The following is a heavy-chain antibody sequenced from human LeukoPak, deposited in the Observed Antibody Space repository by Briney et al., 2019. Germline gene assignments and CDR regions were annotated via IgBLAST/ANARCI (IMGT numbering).Heavy chain of an antibody. Sequence: SETLSLTCTISGGSINNYYWSWIRQSPEKGLELIGYIYSTGITNYNPSLKSRVAISVDTSKNQFSLKLSSVTAADTAVYYCARVGPSDFYGRRRRSFDYWGQGTLVTVSS. D-gene: IGHD2/OR15-2a*01. CDR1: GGSINNYY. V-gene: IGHV4-59*12. CDR2: IYSTGIT. J-gene: IGHJ4*02. CDR3: ARVGPSDFYGRRRRSFDY.